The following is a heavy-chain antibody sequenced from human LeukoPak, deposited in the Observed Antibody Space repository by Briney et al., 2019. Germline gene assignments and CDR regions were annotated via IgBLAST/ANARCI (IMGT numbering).Heavy chain of an antibody. Sequence: GASVTVSCKASGGTFDNSAINWVRQAPGQGLEWMGRIIPILNTPNYAQKLQGRVTIAADKSTSTAYMELSSLRSDDTAVYYCAREKMEVGYYGLDVWGQGTTVTVSS. CDR3: AREKMEVGYYGLDV. CDR1: GGTFDNSA. CDR2: IIPILNTP. J-gene: IGHJ6*02. D-gene: IGHD1-1*01. V-gene: IGHV1-69*04.